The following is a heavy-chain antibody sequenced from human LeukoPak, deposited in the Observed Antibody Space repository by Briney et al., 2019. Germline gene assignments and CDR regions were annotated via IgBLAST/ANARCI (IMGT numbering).Heavy chain of an antibody. CDR1: GFPFSKHG. J-gene: IGHJ6*02. D-gene: IGHD4-17*01. CDR3: AKDARNDYGDYGPNYYGMDV. V-gene: IGHV3-30*18. CDR2: ISYDGSNK. Sequence: GGSLRLSCAASGFPFSKHGMHWVRQAPGKGLEWVAVISYDGSNKYYADSVKGRFTISRDNSKNTLYLQMNSLRAEDTAVYYCAKDARNDYGDYGPNYYGMDVWGQGTTVTVSS.